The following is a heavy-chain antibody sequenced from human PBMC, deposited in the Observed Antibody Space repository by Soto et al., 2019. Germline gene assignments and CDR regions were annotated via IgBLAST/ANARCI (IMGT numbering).Heavy chain of an antibody. CDR1: GYTLTELS. V-gene: IGHV1-24*01. D-gene: IGHD3-3*01. J-gene: IGHJ5*02. CDR2: FSAYDGNT. CDR3: ARGRHGARLRFLEWLPNNWFDP. Sequence: ASVKVSCKVSGYTLTELSMHWVRQAPGKGLEWMGSFSAYDGNTIYAQKLQGRVTMTTDTSTSTAYMELRSLRSDDTAVYYCARGRHGARLRFLEWLPNNWFDPWGQGTLVTVSS.